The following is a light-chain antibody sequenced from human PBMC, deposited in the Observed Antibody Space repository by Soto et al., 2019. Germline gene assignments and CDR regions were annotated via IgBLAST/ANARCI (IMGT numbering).Light chain of an antibody. Sequence: DTVLTQSPGTLSLTSGERATLSCRASQSISGTYLAWYQQKPGQAPRLLIYGASSRATGIPARFSGSGSGTDFTLTISSLEPEDFAVYYCQKYGSSLGVTVGGGTKVDI. J-gene: IGKJ4*01. CDR1: QSISGTY. CDR2: GAS. CDR3: QKYGSSLGVT. V-gene: IGKV3-20*01.